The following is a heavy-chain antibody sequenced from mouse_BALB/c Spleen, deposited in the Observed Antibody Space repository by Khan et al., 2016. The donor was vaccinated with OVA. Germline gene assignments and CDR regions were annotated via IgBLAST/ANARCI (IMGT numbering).Heavy chain of an antibody. J-gene: IGHJ4*01. CDR1: GYTFSENT. V-gene: IGHV1-62-2*01. Sequence: QVQLQQSGADLVKPGASVKLSCKASGYTFSENTINWLQQRSGQGLEWIGWFHPGSGSIKYNEKFKDKATLTADESSTTVYMELSVVTSDDYAVYICARHAPDYYALDDWGQGTSVTVSS. CDR3: ARHAPDYYALDD. CDR2: FHPGSGSI.